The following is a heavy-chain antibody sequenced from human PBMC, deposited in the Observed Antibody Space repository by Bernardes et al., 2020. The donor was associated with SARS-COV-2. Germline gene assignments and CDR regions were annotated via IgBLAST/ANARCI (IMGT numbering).Heavy chain of an antibody. V-gene: IGHV3-21*06. D-gene: IGHD3-9*01. CDR2: ISSSSSYI. CDR1: GFPFSSYS. J-gene: IGHJ6*02. CDR3: ARDFDWLFARYYYYGMDV. Sequence: WGSLRLSCAVSGFPFSSYSLNWVRQAPGKGLEWVSSISSSSSYIYYADSVKGRFTISRDNAKNSPYLQMNSLRAEDTAVYYCARDFDWLFARYYYYGMDVWGQGTTVTVSS.